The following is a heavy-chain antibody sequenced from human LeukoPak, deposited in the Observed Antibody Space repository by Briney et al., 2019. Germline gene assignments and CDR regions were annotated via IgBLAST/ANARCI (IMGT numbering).Heavy chain of an antibody. CDR2: ISGSGDRT. D-gene: IGHD3-22*01. Sequence: GGSLRLSCAASRFTFSSYAMSWVRQAPGKGLEWVSAISGSGDRTYYADSVRGRFTISRDNSKNTLYLQMNSLRAEDTAVYYCAKGVWGGVTYYYDSSGYYYFDYWGQGTLVTVSS. CDR1: RFTFSSYA. CDR3: AKGVWGGVTYYYDSSGYYYFDY. J-gene: IGHJ4*02. V-gene: IGHV3-23*01.